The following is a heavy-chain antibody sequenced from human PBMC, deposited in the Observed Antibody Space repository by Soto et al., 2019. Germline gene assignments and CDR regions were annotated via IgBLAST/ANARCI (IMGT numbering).Heavy chain of an antibody. D-gene: IGHD3-9*01. V-gene: IGHV4-31*03. J-gene: IGHJ5*02. CDR2: IYYSGST. Sequence: SATLSLTCSVSGDSMTSGGYYWSWVRHHPGKGLEWVGYIYYSGSTYYSPSLKSRVTISVDTSKNQFSLKLTSVTAADTAVYYCAGCPIDHNGFAPWGQGPRVPVS. CDR1: GDSMTSGGYY. CDR3: AGCPIDHNGFAP.